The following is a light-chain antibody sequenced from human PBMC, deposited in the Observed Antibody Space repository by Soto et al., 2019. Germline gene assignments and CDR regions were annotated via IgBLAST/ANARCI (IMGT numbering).Light chain of an antibody. J-gene: IGKJ3*01. CDR3: QKYNSAPLLT. Sequence: DIQMTQSPSSLSASVGDRVTITCRASQGISNYLAWYQQKPGKVPKLLIYGAATLQSGVTSRFSGSGSGTDFTLTISSLQPEDVATYYCQKYNSAPLLTFGPGTKVDI. CDR1: QGISNY. V-gene: IGKV1-27*01. CDR2: GAA.